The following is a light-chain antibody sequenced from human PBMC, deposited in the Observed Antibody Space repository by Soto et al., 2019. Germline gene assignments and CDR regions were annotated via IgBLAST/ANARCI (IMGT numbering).Light chain of an antibody. CDR3: QQFSSYPLT. CDR2: DAS. Sequence: EFVLTQSPGTLSLSPGERATLSFRASQTVRNNYLAWYQQKPGQAPRLLIYDASSRATGIPDRFSGGGSGTDFTLTISSLEPEDFAVYYCQQFSSYPLTFGGGTKVDI. CDR1: QTVRNNY. V-gene: IGKV3-20*01. J-gene: IGKJ4*01.